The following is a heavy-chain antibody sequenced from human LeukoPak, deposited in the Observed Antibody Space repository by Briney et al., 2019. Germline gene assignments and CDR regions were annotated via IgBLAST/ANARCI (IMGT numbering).Heavy chain of an antibody. Sequence: PGGSLRLSCAASGFTFDDYTMHWVRQAPGKGLEWVSLISWEGGSTYYADSVKGRFTISRDNSKNSLYLQMNSLRTEDTALYYCAKDRITIFGVVNRYDAFDIWGQGTMVTVSS. V-gene: IGHV3-43*01. D-gene: IGHD3-3*01. J-gene: IGHJ3*02. CDR2: ISWEGGST. CDR3: AKDRITIFGVVNRYDAFDI. CDR1: GFTFDDYT.